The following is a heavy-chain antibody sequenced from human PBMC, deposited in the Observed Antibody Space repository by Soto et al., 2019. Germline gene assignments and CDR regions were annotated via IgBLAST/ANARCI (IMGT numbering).Heavy chain of an antibody. D-gene: IGHD2-21*01. Sequence: SLSVTCSVSVAALSSGNYYWSWILQVPGKGLEWIGHIYVTGAVDYNPPLRDRITISQDTSERQFSLNLRLVTAADTAVYYCARLRIATNNYKWFDPWGQGTLGTVS. V-gene: IGHV4-31*03. J-gene: IGHJ5*02. CDR3: ARLRIATNNYKWFDP. CDR2: IYVTGAV. CDR1: VAALSSGNYY.